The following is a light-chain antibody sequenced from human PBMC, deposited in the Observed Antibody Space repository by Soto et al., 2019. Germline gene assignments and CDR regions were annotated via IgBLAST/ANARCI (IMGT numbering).Light chain of an antibody. Sequence: EIVLTQSPGTLSLSPGERATLSCRASQSVSSSYLAWYQQKPGQAPRLLIYGASTRATGIPARFSGSGSGTEFTLTISSLQSEDFAVYYCQQRYRWPPITFXQGTRMEIK. CDR1: QSVSSSY. J-gene: IGKJ5*01. V-gene: IGKV3-15*01. CDR2: GAS. CDR3: QQRYRWPPIT.